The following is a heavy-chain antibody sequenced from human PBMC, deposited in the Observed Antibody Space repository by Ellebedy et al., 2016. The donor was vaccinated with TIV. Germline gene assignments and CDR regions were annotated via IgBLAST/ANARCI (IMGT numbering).Heavy chain of an antibody. D-gene: IGHD3-22*01. CDR3: ARGRPESFYDGRGDYYWYFDL. CDR1: GYTFTSYD. Sequence: ASVKVSXXASGYTFTSYDINWVRQATGQGLEWMGWMNPNTGNTGYAQKFQGRVTMTRDTSISTAYMDLSSLRSEDTAVYYCARGRPESFYDGRGDYYWYFDLWGRGTLVTVSS. V-gene: IGHV1-8*02. J-gene: IGHJ2*01. CDR2: MNPNTGNT.